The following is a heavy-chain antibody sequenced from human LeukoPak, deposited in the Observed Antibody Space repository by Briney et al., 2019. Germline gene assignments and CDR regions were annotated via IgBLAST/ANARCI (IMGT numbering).Heavy chain of an antibody. CDR2: INQDRSEK. CDR3: ARDRGDPTIY. CDR1: GFTFSSYW. Sequence: GGSLRLSCAPSGFTFSSYWMSWVRQAPGKGLEWVANINQDRSEKYYVDSVKGRFTISRDNAKNSLYLQMSSLRAEDTAVYYCARDRGDPTIYWGQGTLVTVSS. D-gene: IGHD2-21*01. V-gene: IGHV3-7*01. J-gene: IGHJ4*02.